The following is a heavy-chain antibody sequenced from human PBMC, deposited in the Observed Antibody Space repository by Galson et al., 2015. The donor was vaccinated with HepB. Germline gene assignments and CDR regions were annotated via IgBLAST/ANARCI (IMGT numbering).Heavy chain of an antibody. Sequence: SLRLSCAASGFTFSSYSMNWVRQAPGKGLEWVSYISSSSSTIYYADSVKGRFTISRDNAKNSLYLQMNSLRDEDTAVYYCARDVLYCSSTSCSTPFDYWGQGTLVTVSS. J-gene: IGHJ4*02. CDR3: ARDVLYCSSTSCSTPFDY. CDR1: GFTFSSYS. V-gene: IGHV3-48*02. CDR2: ISSSSSTI. D-gene: IGHD2-2*01.